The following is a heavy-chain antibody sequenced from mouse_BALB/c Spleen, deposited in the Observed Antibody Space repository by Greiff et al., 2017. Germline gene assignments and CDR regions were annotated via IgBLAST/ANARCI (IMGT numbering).Heavy chain of an antibody. J-gene: IGHJ4*01. CDR3: ARDGGTTVVESYAMDY. V-gene: IGHV5-6-3*01. CDR1: GFTFSSYG. CDR2: INSNGGST. D-gene: IGHD1-1*01. Sequence: EVKLMESGGGLVQPGGSLKLSCAASGFTFSSYGMSWVRQTPDKRLELVATINSNGGSTYYPDSVKGRFTISRDNAKNTLYLQMSSLKSEDTAMYYCARDGGTTVVESYAMDYWGQGTSVTVSS.